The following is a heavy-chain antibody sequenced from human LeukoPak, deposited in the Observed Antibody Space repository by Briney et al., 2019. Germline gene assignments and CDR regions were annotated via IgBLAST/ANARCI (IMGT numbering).Heavy chain of an antibody. D-gene: IGHD1-26*01. J-gene: IGHJ1*01. CDR2: IYYSGST. CDR3: ARGSGSYYSGEYFQH. CDR1: GGSISSYY. V-gene: IGHV4-59*01. Sequence: SETLSLTCTVSGGSISSYYWSWIRQPPGKGLEWIGYIYYSGSTNYKPSLKSRVTISVDTSKNQFSLKLSSVTAADTAVYYCARGSGSYYSGEYFQHCGQGTLVTVSS.